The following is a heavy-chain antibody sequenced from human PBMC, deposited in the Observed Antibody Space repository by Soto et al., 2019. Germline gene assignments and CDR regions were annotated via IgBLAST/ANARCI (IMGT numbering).Heavy chain of an antibody. V-gene: IGHV3-15*01. J-gene: IGHJ4*02. D-gene: IGHD1-26*01. CDR1: GFTFSNDS. CDR3: TTDRVYWEFGKYYFDY. CDR2: IKSKTDGGPT. Sequence: GGSLRLSCAASGFTFSNDSMSWVRQAPGKGLEWVGRIKSKTDGGPTDDAAPVKGRFTISRDDSKNTLYLQMNSLKTEDTAVYYCTTDRVYWEFGKYYFDYWGQGT.